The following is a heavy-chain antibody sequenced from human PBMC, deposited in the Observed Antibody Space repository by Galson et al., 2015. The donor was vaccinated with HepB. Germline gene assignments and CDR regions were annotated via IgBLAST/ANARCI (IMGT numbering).Heavy chain of an antibody. V-gene: IGHV3-33*01. CDR3: ARGELDY. CDR1: GFTFSNYG. Sequence: SLRLSCAASGFTFSNYGMHWVRQAPGKGLEWVAIIWYDGNSKYYGDSVKGRFTISRDNSKNMLYLQMNTLRAEDTAVYYCARGELDYWGQGTLVTVSS. J-gene: IGHJ4*02. CDR2: IWYDGNSK.